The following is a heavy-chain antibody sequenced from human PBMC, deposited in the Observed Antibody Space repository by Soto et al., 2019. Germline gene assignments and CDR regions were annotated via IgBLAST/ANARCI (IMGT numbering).Heavy chain of an antibody. J-gene: IGHJ6*02. V-gene: IGHV4-31*03. CDR2: IYSSGST. Sequence: QVQLQESGPGLVKPSQTLSLTCTVPGGSISSGGYYWSWIRQHPGKGLEWLGYIYSSGSTYYNPSLKSRVTIPVDSSMNQFSLKLSSVTAADTDVYYCARDVLTTVNRPGRYDYGMDVWGQGTTVTVSS. D-gene: IGHD4-4*01. CDR1: GGSISSGGYY. CDR3: ARDVLTTVNRPGRYDYGMDV.